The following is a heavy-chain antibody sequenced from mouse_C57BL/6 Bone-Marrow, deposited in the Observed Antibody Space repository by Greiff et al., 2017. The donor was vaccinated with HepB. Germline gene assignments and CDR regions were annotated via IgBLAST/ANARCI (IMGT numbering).Heavy chain of an antibody. CDR1: GFTFSSYA. CDR3: ARERGVLLRDYAMDY. CDR2: ISDGGSYT. V-gene: IGHV5-4*01. D-gene: IGHD1-1*01. J-gene: IGHJ4*01. Sequence: EVQGVESGGGLVKPGGSLKLSCAASGFTFSSYAMSWVRQTPEKRLEWVATISDGGSYTYYPDNVKGRFTISRDNAKNNLYLQMSHLKSEDTAMYYCARERGVLLRDYAMDYWGQGTSVTVSS.